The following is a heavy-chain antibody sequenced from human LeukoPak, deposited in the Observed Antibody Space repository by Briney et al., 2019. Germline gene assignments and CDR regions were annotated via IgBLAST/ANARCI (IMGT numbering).Heavy chain of an antibody. D-gene: IGHD3-10*01. V-gene: IGHV4-59*01. J-gene: IGHJ4*02. CDR3: ARERGGYGSGSYPTARYFDY. CDR1: GGSISSYY. CDR2: IYYSGST. Sequence: PSETLSLTCTVSGGSISSYYWSWIRQPPGKGLEWIGYIYYSGSTNYNPSLKSRVTISVDTSKNQFSLKLSSVTAADTAVYYCARERGGYGSGSYPTARYFDYWGQGTLVTVSS.